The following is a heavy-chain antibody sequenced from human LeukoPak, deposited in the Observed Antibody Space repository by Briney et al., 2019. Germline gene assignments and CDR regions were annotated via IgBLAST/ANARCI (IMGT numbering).Heavy chain of an antibody. V-gene: IGHV3-21*01. D-gene: IGHD1-7*01. CDR3: AREFINLELRD. CDR1: GFTFSSYS. CDR2: ISSSSSYI. J-gene: IGHJ4*02. Sequence: GGSLRLSCAASGFTFSSYSMNWVRQAPGKGLEWVSSISSSSSYIYYADSVKGRFTISRDNAKNSLYLQMNSLRADDTAVYYCAREFINLELRDWGQGTLVSVSS.